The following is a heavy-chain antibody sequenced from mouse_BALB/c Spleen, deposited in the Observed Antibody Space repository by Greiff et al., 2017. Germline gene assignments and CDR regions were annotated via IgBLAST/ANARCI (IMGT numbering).Heavy chain of an antibody. V-gene: IGHV1-7*01. CDR3: ARETTVVATRDFDY. J-gene: IGHJ2*01. D-gene: IGHD1-1*01. Sequence: VKLQESGAELAKPGASVKMSCKASGYTFTSYWMHWVKQRPGQGLEWIGYINPSTGYTEYNQKFKDKATLTADKSSSTAYMQLSSLTSEDSAVYYCARETTVVATRDFDYWGQGTTLTVSS. CDR1: GYTFTSYW. CDR2: INPSTGYT.